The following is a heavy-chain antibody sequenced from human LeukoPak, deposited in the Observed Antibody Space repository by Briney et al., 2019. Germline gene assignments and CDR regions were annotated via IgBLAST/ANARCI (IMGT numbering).Heavy chain of an antibody. CDR2: INQGGGEI. J-gene: IGHJ4*02. V-gene: IGHV3-7*01. D-gene: IGHD1-26*01. CDR1: GFTFSSYW. CDR3: ARDKLVGPSIFDY. Sequence: PGGSLRLSCAASGFTFSSYWMGWVRQAPGKGREWVANINQGGGEIYYVGSVKGRFTISRDNAKNSLSLQMNSLRAEDTAVYYCARDKLVGPSIFDYWGQGTLVTVSS.